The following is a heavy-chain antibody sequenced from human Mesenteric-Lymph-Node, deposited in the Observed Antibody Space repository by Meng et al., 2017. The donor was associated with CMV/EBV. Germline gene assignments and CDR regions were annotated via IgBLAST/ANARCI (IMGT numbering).Heavy chain of an antibody. J-gene: IGHJ4*02. CDR1: GFTVSSNS. V-gene: IGHV3-21*01. D-gene: IGHD1-1*01. CDR3: AKDFSWNLYYFDY. Sequence: GGSLRLSCAASGFTVSSNSMSWVRQAPGKGLEWVSSISSSSSYIYYADSVKGRFTISRDNSKNTLYLQMNSLRAEDTAVYYCAKDFSWNLYYFDYWGQETLVTVSS. CDR2: ISSSSSYI.